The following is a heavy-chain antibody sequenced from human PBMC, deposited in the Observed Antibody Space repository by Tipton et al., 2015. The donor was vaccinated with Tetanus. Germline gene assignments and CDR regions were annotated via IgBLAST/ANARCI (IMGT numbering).Heavy chain of an antibody. J-gene: IGHJ5*02. CDR3: TTVPLYGKHNWFDP. CDR1: GFTFSNAW. D-gene: IGHD4-17*01. V-gene: IGHV3-15*01. CDR2: IKSKTDGGTT. Sequence: SLRLSCAASGFTFSNAWMSWVRQAPGKGLEWVGRIKSKTDGGTTDYAAPVKGRFTISRDDSKNTLYLQMNSLKTEDTAVYYCTTVPLYGKHNWFDPWGQGTLVTVSS.